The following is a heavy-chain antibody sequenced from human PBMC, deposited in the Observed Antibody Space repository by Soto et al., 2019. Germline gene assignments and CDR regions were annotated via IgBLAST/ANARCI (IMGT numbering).Heavy chain of an antibody. CDR3: AKAHTSSSYRFYAMDV. V-gene: IGHV3-21*06. CDR2: ISSSSTYI. Sequence: GGSLRLSFFGSYYTFQNYNINWVRPAPGEGVEWGASISSSSTYISYAESVRGRFTLSRDNAKSSVYLQMNTLRAEDTALYYCAKAHTSSSYRFYAMDVWGQGTTVTVSS. CDR1: YYTFQNYN. J-gene: IGHJ6*02. D-gene: IGHD6-13*01.